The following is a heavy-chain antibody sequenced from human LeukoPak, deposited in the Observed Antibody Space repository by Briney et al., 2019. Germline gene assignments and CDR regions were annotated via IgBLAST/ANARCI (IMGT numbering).Heavy chain of an antibody. CDR2: INPNSGGT. J-gene: IGHJ3*02. V-gene: IGHV1-2*02. Sequence: GASVKVSCKASGYTFTGYYMHWVRQAPGQGLEWMGWINPNSGGTNYAQKFQGRVTMTRGTSISTAYMELSRLRSDDTAVYYCARSELRGTHDAFDIWGQGTMVTVSS. CDR1: GYTFTGYY. CDR3: ARSELRGTHDAFDI. D-gene: IGHD1-14*01.